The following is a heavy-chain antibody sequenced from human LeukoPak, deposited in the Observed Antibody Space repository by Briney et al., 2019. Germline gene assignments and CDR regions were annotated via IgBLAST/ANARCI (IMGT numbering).Heavy chain of an antibody. CDR1: GGTFSSYA. D-gene: IGHD3-10*01. CDR3: ARAGITMVRGVGY. J-gene: IGHJ4*02. CDR2: IIPILGIA. Sequence: SVKVSCKASGGTFSSYAISWMRQAPGQGLEWLGRIIPILGIANYAQKFQGRVTITADKSTSTAYMELSSLRSEDTAVYYCARAGITMVRGVGYWGQGTLVTVSS. V-gene: IGHV1-69*04.